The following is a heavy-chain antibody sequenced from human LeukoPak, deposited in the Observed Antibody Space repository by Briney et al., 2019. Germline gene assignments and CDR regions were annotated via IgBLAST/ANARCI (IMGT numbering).Heavy chain of an antibody. Sequence: PGESLTLSCVVSGLIFSNYSMSWVRQAPGKGLEWVATISAIGGNTYYAAFVKGRFTISSNTSKNTVYLQMNSLRAEDTAVYSCAKRGGSIWYQFDSWGQGTLVTVSS. V-gene: IGHV3-23*01. CDR3: AKRGGSIWYQFDS. CDR1: GLIFSNYS. CDR2: ISAIGGNT. D-gene: IGHD6-13*01. J-gene: IGHJ4*02.